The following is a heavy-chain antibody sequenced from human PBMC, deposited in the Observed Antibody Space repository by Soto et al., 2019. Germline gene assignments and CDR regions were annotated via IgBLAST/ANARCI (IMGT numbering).Heavy chain of an antibody. CDR2: IYYSGST. CDR3: ARSLSVDTAMVYGY. CDR1: GGSISSGGYY. V-gene: IGHV4-31*03. D-gene: IGHD5-18*01. J-gene: IGHJ4*02. Sequence: QVQLQESGPGLVKPSQTLSLTCTVSGGSISSGGYYWSWIRQHPGKGLEWIGYIYYSGSTYYNPSLKRRATISVDTSKNQFPLKLSSVTAADTAVYYCARSLSVDTAMVYGYWGQGTLVTVSS.